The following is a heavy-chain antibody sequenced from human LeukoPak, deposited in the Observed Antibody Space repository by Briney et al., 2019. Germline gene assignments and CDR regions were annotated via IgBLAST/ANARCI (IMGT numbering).Heavy chain of an antibody. J-gene: IGHJ5*02. CDR1: GYSISSGYQ. Sequence: PSETLSLTCAVSGYSISSGYQWAWIRQSPEQGLEWIGSIFHTGSAHYNPSLESRVTISVDTSNNQFSLKLSSMTAADTAVYYCARDPRWLTPDCTSISCYENYFDPWGQGTLVTVSS. V-gene: IGHV4-38-2*02. CDR3: ARDPRWLTPDCTSISCYENYFDP. D-gene: IGHD2-2*01. CDR2: IFHTGSA.